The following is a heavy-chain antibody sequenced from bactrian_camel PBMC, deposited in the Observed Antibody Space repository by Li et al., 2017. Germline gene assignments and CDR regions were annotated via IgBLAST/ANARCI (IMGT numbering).Heavy chain of an antibody. D-gene: IGHD2*01. V-gene: IGHV3S1*01. Sequence: QVQLVESGGGSVQAGGSLTLSCVASTRRNYCMGWLRQAPGKEREGVATIYTGGSGDRYHAESVKGRFTISQDNAKNTLYLQMDSLKPEDTGLYMCAAAREQGSSCSVKSGFQYRLLGPGTQVTVS. CDR2: IYTGGSGDR. CDR1: TRRNYC. J-gene: IGHJ4*01.